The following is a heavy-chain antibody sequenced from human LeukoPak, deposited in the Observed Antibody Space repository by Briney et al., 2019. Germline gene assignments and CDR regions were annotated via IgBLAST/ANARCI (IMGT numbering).Heavy chain of an antibody. Sequence: PSETLSLTCTVSGGSISSSSFYRGWIRQPPGKGLEWIGSIYYSGSTYYNPSLKSRVTISVDTSKNHFSLKLTSVTAADSAVYYCARRSPYSTGWSSYFDYWGQGALVTVSS. CDR2: IYYSGST. CDR3: ARRSPYSTGWSSYFDY. V-gene: IGHV4-39*02. D-gene: IGHD6-19*01. CDR1: GGSISSSSFY. J-gene: IGHJ4*02.